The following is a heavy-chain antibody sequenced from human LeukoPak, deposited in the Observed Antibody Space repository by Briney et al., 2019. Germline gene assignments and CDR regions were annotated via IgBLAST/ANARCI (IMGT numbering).Heavy chain of an antibody. CDR1: GLTFSNYA. J-gene: IGHJ4*02. D-gene: IGHD6-6*01. CDR2: ISGSGRST. V-gene: IGHV3-23*01. CDR3: AKEESVAARHPLSRFDY. Sequence: PGGSLRLSCAASGLTFSNYAMGWVRQAPGKGLEWVSAISGSGRSTYYADSVKGRFTISRDNSKNTLYLQMNSLRADDTAVYYCAKEESVAARHPLSRFDYWGQGTLVTVSS.